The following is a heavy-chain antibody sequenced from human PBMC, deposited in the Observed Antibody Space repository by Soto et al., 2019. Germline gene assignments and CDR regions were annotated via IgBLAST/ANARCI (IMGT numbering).Heavy chain of an antibody. CDR2: INAATGHT. Sequence: QVQLVQSGAEGKKPGASVKVSCQASGYSFSTYALHWVRQAAGQRLEWMGWINAATGHTKYSQKFQGRVSITRDPSASTSYMQLSSLRSDDTAVYYCPRSALPPSGGLIGPFDYWCQGTVVTVSS. D-gene: IGHD3-16*02. CDR1: GYSFSTYA. J-gene: IGHJ4*02. CDR3: PRSALPPSGGLIGPFDY. V-gene: IGHV1-3*01.